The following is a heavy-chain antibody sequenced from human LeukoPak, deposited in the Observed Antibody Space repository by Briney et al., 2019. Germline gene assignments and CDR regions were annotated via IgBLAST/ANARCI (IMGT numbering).Heavy chain of an antibody. CDR3: ARDRLGGDLTGESLY. V-gene: IGHV1-18*01. D-gene: IGHD4-17*01. Sequence: ASVKVSCKASGYPXDXFGLTWVXXAPGQXLEWMGXISAYNGNTHYAQKFRGRLTMTTDTSTTTAYLELRSLKSDDTAVYYCARDRLGGDLTGESLYWGQGTLVTVSS. J-gene: IGHJ4*02. CDR2: ISAYNGNT. CDR1: GYPXDXFG.